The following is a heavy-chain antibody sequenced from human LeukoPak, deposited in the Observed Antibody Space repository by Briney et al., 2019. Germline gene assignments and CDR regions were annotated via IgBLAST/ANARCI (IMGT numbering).Heavy chain of an antibody. CDR2: ISSSSSYI. Sequence: PGGSLRLSGAASGFTFSSYSMNWVRQAPGKGLEWVSSISSSSSYIYYADSVKGRFTISRDNAKNSLYLQMNSLRAEDTAVYYCARDTNSSGYYYLSYFDYWGQGTLVTVSS. D-gene: IGHD3-22*01. CDR3: ARDTNSSGYYYLSYFDY. CDR1: GFTFSSYS. V-gene: IGHV3-21*01. J-gene: IGHJ4*02.